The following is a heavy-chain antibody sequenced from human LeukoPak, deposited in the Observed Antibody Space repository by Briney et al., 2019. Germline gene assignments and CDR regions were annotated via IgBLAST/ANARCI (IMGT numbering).Heavy chain of an antibody. D-gene: IGHD6-19*01. Sequence: YGPALVKPTQTLTLTCTFSGFSLRPSGMRVSWIRQTPGKALEWLARIDWDDDKFYSAFLKTRLTISKDTSKNQVILIMTNMDPVDTATYYCARIESSDAFDYWGQGTLVTVSS. V-gene: IGHV2-70*04. CDR3: ARIESSDAFDY. CDR1: GFSLRPSGMR. CDR2: IDWDDDK. J-gene: IGHJ4*02.